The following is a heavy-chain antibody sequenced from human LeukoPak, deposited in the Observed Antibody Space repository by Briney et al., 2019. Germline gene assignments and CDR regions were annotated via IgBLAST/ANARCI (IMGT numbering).Heavy chain of an antibody. CDR2: ISSSSSYI. Sequence: GGSLRLSCAASGFTFSSYSMNWVRQAPGKGLEWVSSISSSSSYIYYADSVKGRFTISRDNAKNSLYLQTNSLRAEDTAVYYCARDLSAARGPWGQGTLVTVSS. J-gene: IGHJ4*02. CDR1: GFTFSSYS. CDR3: ARDLSAARGP. V-gene: IGHV3-21*01. D-gene: IGHD6-6*01.